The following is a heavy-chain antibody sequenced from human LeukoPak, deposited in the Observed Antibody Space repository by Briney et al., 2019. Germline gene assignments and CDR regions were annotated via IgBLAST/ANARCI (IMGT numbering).Heavy chain of an antibody. V-gene: IGHV1-2*02. J-gene: IGHJ4*02. CDR1: GYTFTGHY. Sequence: ASVKVSCKASGYTFTGHYMYWVRQAPGQGLEWMGWINPNSGDTNYAQKFQGRVTMTRDTSISTAYMDLNRLTSDDTALYYCARRLTTSQDLDYWGQGTLVTVPS. CDR2: INPNSGDT. D-gene: IGHD2-2*01. CDR3: ARRLTTSQDLDY.